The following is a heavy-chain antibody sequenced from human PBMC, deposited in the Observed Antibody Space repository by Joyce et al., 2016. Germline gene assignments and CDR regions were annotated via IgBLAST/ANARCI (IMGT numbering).Heavy chain of an antibody. CDR2: ISYRGST. CDR1: SGSVSSGGYY. Sequence: QVQLQESGPGLVKPSQTLSLTCTVSSGSVSSGGYYWSWLRQHPGKGLEWVGYISYRGSTSYNPSPKSRVTISLDTSRNQFSLRLTSVTAADAAVYYCAREWVTPGAFDYWGQGALVTVSS. V-gene: IGHV4-31*03. CDR3: AREWVTPGAFDY. D-gene: IGHD2-21*02. J-gene: IGHJ4*02.